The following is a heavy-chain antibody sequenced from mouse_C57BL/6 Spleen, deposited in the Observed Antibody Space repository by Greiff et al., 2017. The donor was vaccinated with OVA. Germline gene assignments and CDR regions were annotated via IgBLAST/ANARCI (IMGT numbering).Heavy chain of an antibody. D-gene: IGHD1-1*01. Sequence: VQLQQSGPELVKPGASVKISCKASGYTFTDYYMNWVKQSHGKSLEWIGDINPNNGGTSYNQKFKGKATLTVDKSSSTAYMELRSLTSEDSAVYYCARFGGRTSVEGYFDVWGTGTTVTVSS. CDR3: ARFGGRTSVEGYFDV. J-gene: IGHJ1*03. V-gene: IGHV1-26*01. CDR2: INPNNGGT. CDR1: GYTFTDYY.